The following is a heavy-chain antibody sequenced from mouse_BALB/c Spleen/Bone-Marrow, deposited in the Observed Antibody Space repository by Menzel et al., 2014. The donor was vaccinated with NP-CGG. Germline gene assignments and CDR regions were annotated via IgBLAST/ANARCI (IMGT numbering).Heavy chain of an antibody. CDR1: GYTFTSYT. J-gene: IGHJ4*01. CDR2: INPSSGYT. V-gene: IGHV1-4*01. Sequence: LLESGAELARPGASVKMSCKASGYTFTSYTMHWVKQRPGQGLEWIGYINPSSGYTNYNQKFKDKATLTADKSSSTAYMQLSSLTSEDSAVYYCAYGNYGYAMDYWGQGTSVTVSS. D-gene: IGHD2-10*02. CDR3: AYGNYGYAMDY.